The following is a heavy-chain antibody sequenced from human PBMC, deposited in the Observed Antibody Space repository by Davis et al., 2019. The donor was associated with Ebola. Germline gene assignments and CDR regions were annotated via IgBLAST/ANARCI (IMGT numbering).Heavy chain of an antibody. CDR1: GFTFSSYW. V-gene: IGHV3-74*01. CDR2: INSDGSST. Sequence: HTGGSLRLSCAASGFTFSSYWMHWVRQAPGKGLVWVSRINSDGSSTSYADSVKGRFTISRDNSKNTLYLQMNSLRPEDTAVYYCARDYYDSSGFYYNPARIDPWGQGTLVTVSS. J-gene: IGHJ5*02. CDR3: ARDYYDSSGFYYNPARIDP. D-gene: IGHD3-22*01.